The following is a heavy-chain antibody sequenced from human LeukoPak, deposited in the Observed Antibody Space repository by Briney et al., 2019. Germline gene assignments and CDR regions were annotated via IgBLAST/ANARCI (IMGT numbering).Heavy chain of an antibody. CDR2: INPNSGGT. CDR1: GYTFTGYY. V-gene: IGHV1-2*02. CDR3: ARGSGWYFYYMDV. J-gene: IGHJ6*03. Sequence: ASVKVSCKASGYTFTGYYMHWVRQAPGQGLEWMGWINPNSGGTNYAQKFQGRVTMTRDTSISTAYMELSRLRSDDTAVFYCARGSGWYFYYMDVWGKGTTVTVSS. D-gene: IGHD6-19*01.